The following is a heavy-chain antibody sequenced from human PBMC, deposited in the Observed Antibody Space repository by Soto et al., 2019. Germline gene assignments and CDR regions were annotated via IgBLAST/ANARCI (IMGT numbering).Heavy chain of an antibody. Sequence: QVQLQESGPGLVKPSETLSLTCAVSGGSISSYYWTWIRQPPGKGLEWVGYVYYSGTTYYNPSLQSRVTISVDTSKNQFSLKVKSVTAEDTAIYYCARAGSTWRYFFDYWGQGSWSPSPQ. CDR1: GGSISSYY. J-gene: IGHJ4*02. D-gene: IGHD6-13*01. CDR3: ARAGSTWRYFFDY. CDR2: VYYSGTT. V-gene: IGHV4-59*01.